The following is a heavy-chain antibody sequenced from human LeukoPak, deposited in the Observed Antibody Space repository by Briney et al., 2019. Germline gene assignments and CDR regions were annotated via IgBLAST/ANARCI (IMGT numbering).Heavy chain of an antibody. CDR2: ISYDGSNK. Sequence: GGSLTLSCAASGFTFSSYAMHWVRQAPGKGLEWVAVISYDGSNKYYADSVKGRFTISRDNSKNTLYLQMNSLRAEDTAVYYCARDSVEVRGVIIPYYFDYWGQGTLVTVSS. V-gene: IGHV3-30-3*01. J-gene: IGHJ4*02. CDR1: GFTFSSYA. CDR3: ARDSVEVRGVIIPYYFDY. D-gene: IGHD3-10*01.